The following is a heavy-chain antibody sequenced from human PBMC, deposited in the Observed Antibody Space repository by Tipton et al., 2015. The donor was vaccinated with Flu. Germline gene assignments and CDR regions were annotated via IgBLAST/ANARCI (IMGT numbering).Heavy chain of an antibody. V-gene: IGHV4-31*03. D-gene: IGHD4-11*01. CDR2: IYYIGST. J-gene: IGHJ5*02. Sequence: LRLSCTVSGGPITSGGDYWSWIRQHPGKGLEWIGHIYYIGSTNYNPSLKSRVTLSVDTSKNQFSLKLTSVTAADTAVYFCARRDFSNYVSDPKNWFDPWGQGILVTVSP. CDR3: ARRDFSNYVSDPKNWFDP. CDR1: GGPITSGGDY.